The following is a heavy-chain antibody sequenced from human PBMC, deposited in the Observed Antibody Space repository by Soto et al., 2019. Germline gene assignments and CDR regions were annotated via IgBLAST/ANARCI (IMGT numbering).Heavy chain of an antibody. Sequence: GGSLRLSCAASGFTFSSYGMHWVRQAPGKGLEWVAVISYDGSNKYYADSVKGRFTISRDNSKNTLYLQMNSLRAEDTAVYYCAKTYDILTGYYHWGQGTLVTVSS. CDR1: GFTFSSYG. CDR2: ISYDGSNK. D-gene: IGHD3-9*01. J-gene: IGHJ5*02. CDR3: AKTYDILTGYYH. V-gene: IGHV3-30*18.